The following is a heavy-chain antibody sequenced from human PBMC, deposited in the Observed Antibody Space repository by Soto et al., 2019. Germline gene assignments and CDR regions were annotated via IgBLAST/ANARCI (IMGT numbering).Heavy chain of an antibody. J-gene: IGHJ4*02. D-gene: IGHD3-9*01. CDR3: ARDPLPPYDDRLTGYYPGGVDY. V-gene: IGHV1-18*01. Sequence: ASVKVSCKASGYTFTSYGISWVRQAPGQGLEWMGWISAYNGNTNYAQKLQGRVTMTTDTSTSTAYMELRSLRSDDTAVYYCARDPLPPYDDRLTGYYPGGVDYWGQ. CDR2: ISAYNGNT. CDR1: GYTFTSYG.